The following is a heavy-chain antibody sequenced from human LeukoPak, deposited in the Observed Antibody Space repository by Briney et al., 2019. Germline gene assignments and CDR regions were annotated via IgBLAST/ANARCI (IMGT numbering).Heavy chain of an antibody. V-gene: IGHV4-59*01. J-gene: IGHJ3*02. CDR2: IYYSGST. Sequence: PSETLSLTCTVSGGSISSYYWSWIRQPPGKGLEWIGYIYYSGSTNYNPSLKSRVTISVDTSKNQFSLKLSSGTAADTAVYYCASGWMKYAFDSWGQGTMVTVSS. D-gene: IGHD5-12*01. CDR1: GGSISSYY. CDR3: ASGWMKYAFDS.